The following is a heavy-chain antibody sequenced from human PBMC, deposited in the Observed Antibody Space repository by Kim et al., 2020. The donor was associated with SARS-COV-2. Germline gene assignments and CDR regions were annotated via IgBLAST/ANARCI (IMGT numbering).Heavy chain of an antibody. V-gene: IGHV3-23*01. Sequence: DARRGRFTIARDTAKNTLFLQMNSVRAEGTAVYYGAKLRPLTPPLAYFDYWGQGTLVTVSS. J-gene: IGHJ4*02. D-gene: IGHD3-9*01. CDR3: AKLRPLTPPLAYFDY.